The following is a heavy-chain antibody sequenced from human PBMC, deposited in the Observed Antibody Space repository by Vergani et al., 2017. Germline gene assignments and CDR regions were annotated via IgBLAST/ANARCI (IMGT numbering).Heavy chain of an antibody. J-gene: IGHJ4*02. V-gene: IGHV3-30*02. CDR3: AKHVKGGDIDY. Sequence: QVQLVESGGGVVQRGGSLRLSCATSGFTLSNYDMQWIRQGPGKGLEFVAFIQFDGSNQDYADSVKGRFTLSRDFSKNTLYLQMNSLSTDDTAKYYCAKHVKGGDIDYWGEETQIIVSS. D-gene: IGHD2-21*02. CDR2: IQFDGSNQ. CDR1: GFTLSNYD.